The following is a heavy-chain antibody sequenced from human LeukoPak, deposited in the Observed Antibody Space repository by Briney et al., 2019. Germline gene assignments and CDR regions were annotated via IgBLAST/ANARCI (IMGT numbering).Heavy chain of an antibody. D-gene: IGHD3-16*01. Sequence: ASVKVSCKASGYTFTSYGISWVRQAPGQGLEWMGWISAYNGNTNYAQKLQGRVTMTTDTSTSTAYMELRSLRSDDTAVYYCARARDYVWGSYEGYWGQGTLVTVSS. CDR1: GYTFTSYG. CDR3: ARARDYVWGSYEGY. CDR2: ISAYNGNT. V-gene: IGHV1-18*01. J-gene: IGHJ4*02.